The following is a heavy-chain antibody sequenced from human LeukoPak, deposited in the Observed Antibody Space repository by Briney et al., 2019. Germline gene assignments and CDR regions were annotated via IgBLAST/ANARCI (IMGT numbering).Heavy chain of an antibody. CDR1: GFTFRSFW. CDR2: INQDGSEK. V-gene: IGHV3-7*03. J-gene: IGHJ5*02. Sequence: GGSLRLSCAASGFTFRSFWMSWVRQAPGKGLEGVANINQDGSEKYYVDSVKGRFTISRDNSKNTLYLQMNSLRAEDTAVYYCAKDGDFDFGGSGSYWFDPWGQGTLVTVSS. D-gene: IGHD3-10*01. CDR3: AKDGDFDFGGSGSYWFDP.